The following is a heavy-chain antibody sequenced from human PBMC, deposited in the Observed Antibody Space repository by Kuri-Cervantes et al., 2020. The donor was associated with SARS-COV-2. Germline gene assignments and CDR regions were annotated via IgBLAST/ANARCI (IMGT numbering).Heavy chain of an antibody. V-gene: IGHV3-30-3*01. D-gene: IGHD5-12*01. CDR3: ARLLPIVATTNYVDY. CDR1: GFTFSSYA. Sequence: GGSLRLSCAASGFTFSSYAMHWVRQAPGKGLEWVAVISYDGSNKYYADSVKGRFTISRDNSKNTLYLQMNSLRAEDTAVYYCARLLPIVATTNYVDYWGQGTLVTVSS. CDR2: ISYDGSNK. J-gene: IGHJ4*02.